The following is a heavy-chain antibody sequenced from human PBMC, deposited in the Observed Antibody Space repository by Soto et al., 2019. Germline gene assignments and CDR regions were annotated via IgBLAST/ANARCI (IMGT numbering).Heavy chain of an antibody. J-gene: IGHJ4*02. CDR3: TRHRDYCSGGSCYTPDFDY. CDR1: GFTFSGSA. D-gene: IGHD2-15*01. V-gene: IGHV3-73*02. CDR2: IRSKANSYAT. Sequence: EVQLVESGGGLVQPGGSLKLSCAASGFTFSGSAMHWVLQASGKGLEWVGRIRSKANSYATAYAASVKGRFTISRDDSKNTAYLQMNSLKTEDTAVYYCTRHRDYCSGGSCYTPDFDYWGQGTLVTVSS.